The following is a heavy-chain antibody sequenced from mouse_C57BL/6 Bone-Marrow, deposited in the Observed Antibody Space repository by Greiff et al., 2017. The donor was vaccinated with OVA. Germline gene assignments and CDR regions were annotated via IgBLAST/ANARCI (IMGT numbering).Heavy chain of an antibody. CDR1: GFNIKDDY. Sequence: EVQLQQSGAELVRPGASVKLSCTASGFNIKDDYMHWVKQRPEQGLEWIGWIDPENGDTEYASKFQGKATITADTSSNTAYLQLSSLTSEDTAVYYCTTPAYYTLCPFDYGGQGTTLTVSS. J-gene: IGHJ2*01. V-gene: IGHV14-4*01. CDR2: IDPENGDT. D-gene: IGHD2-12*01. CDR3: TTPAYYTLCPFDY.